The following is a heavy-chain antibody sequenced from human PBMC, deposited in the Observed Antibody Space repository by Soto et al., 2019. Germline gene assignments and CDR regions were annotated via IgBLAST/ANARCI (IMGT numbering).Heavy chain of an antibody. Sequence: PGGSLRLSXAASGFTFSSYGMHWVRQAPGKGLEWVAVISYDGSNKYYADSVKGRFTISRDNSKNTLYLQMNSLRAEDTAVYYCAECSSHDYVDYYYYGMDVWGQGTTVTVSS. CDR3: AECSSHDYVDYYYYGMDV. CDR1: GFTFSSYG. D-gene: IGHD4-17*01. CDR2: ISYDGSNK. J-gene: IGHJ6*02. V-gene: IGHV3-30*18.